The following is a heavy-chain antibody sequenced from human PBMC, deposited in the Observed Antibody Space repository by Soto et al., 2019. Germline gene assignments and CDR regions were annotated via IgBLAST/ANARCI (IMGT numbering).Heavy chain of an antibody. CDR1: GFIFEDYA. V-gene: IGHV3-9*01. CDR2: ISWNNDII. D-gene: IGHD1-26*01. J-gene: IGHJ4*02. Sequence: GGSLRLSCAGSGFIFEDYAMHWVRQAPGKGLEWVSGISWNNDIIGYVDSVRGRFTTSRDNSKNTMYLQMNSLSVEDTAVYYCARDDEGGSDCDLGYWGQGALVTVSS. CDR3: ARDDEGGSDCDLGY.